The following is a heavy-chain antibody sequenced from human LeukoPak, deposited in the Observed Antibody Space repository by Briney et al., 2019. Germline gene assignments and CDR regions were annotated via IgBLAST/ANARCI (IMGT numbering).Heavy chain of an antibody. CDR2: ISGSGDSS. CDR1: GFTFSSCA. V-gene: IGHV3-23*01. CDR3: AEVPLAAISTGWFDT. D-gene: IGHD6-13*01. Sequence: PGGSLRLSCAASGFTFSSCAMTWVRQAPAKGLAWVSTISGSGDSSDYADSVKGRFTISRDNSKNTLYLQMNSLRAEDTALYYCAEVPLAAISTGWFDTWGQGTLVTVSS. J-gene: IGHJ5*02.